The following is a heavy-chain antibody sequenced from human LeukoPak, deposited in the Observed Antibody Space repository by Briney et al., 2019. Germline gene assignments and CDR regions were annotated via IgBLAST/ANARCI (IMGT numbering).Heavy chain of an antibody. CDR2: IYHSGST. D-gene: IGHD3-9*01. J-gene: IGHJ6*02. Sequence: SETLSLTCTVSGGSISSGGYYWSWIRQHPGKGLEWIGEIYHSGSTNYNPSLKSRVTISVDKSKNQFSLKLSSVTAADTAVYYCAREEDYYDILTGYYRGHGMDVWGQGTTVTVSS. CDR3: AREEDYYDILTGYYRGHGMDV. V-gene: IGHV4-31*03. CDR1: GGSISSGGYY.